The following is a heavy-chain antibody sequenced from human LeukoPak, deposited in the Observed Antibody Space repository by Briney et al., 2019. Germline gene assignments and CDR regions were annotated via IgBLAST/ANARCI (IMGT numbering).Heavy chain of an antibody. V-gene: IGHV3-53*01. CDR2: IYSGGST. J-gene: IGHJ4*02. D-gene: IGHD2-8*01. CDR1: GFTVSSNY. Sequence: PGGSLRLSCAASGFTVSSNYMSWVRQAPGKGLEWVSVIYSGGSTYYADSVKGRFTISRDNSKNTLYLQMNSLRAEDTAVYYCARPNAGIPLDYWNQGTLVTVSS. CDR3: ARPNAGIPLDY.